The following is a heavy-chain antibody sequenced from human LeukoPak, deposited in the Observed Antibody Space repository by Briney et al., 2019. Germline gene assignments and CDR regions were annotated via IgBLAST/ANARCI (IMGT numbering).Heavy chain of an antibody. D-gene: IGHD3-10*01. J-gene: IGHJ4*02. V-gene: IGHV4-59*01. Sequence: SETVSLTCTVSGGSISSYFWSWIRQPPGKGLEWIGYIYYSGRTNYNPSLKSRVTISVDTPKNQSSLKLSSVTAADTAVYYCARGSYGSGPYYFDYWGQGTLVTVSS. CDR2: IYYSGRT. CDR1: GGSISSYF. CDR3: ARGSYGSGPYYFDY.